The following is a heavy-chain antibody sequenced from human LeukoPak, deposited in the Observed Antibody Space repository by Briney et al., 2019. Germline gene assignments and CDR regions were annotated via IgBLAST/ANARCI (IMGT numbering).Heavy chain of an antibody. D-gene: IGHD2-2*01. V-gene: IGHV3-48*02. Sequence: GGSLRLSCAASGFTFSNFEMNWVRQAPGKGLEWVSYISGSSNTIYYADSVKGRFTISRDNAKNSLYLQMNSLRDEDTAVYYCARDIAFYCSSTSCYSDALDIWGQGTMVTVSS. CDR3: ARDIAFYCSSTSCYSDALDI. J-gene: IGHJ3*02. CDR1: GFTFSNFE. CDR2: ISGSSNTI.